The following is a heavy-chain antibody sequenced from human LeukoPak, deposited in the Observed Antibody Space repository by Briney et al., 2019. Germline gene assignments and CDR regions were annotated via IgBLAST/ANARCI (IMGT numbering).Heavy chain of an antibody. V-gene: IGHV4-4*02. CDR3: AREVKNYWSTYYYDSSGYHDAFDI. Sequence: PSGTLSLTCAVSGGSISSSNWWSWVRQPPGKGLEWIGEIYHSGSTNYNPSLKSRVTISVDKSKNQFSLKLSSVTAADTAVYYCAREVKNYWSTYYYDSSGYHDAFDIWGQGTMVTVSS. CDR2: IYHSGST. D-gene: IGHD3-22*01. J-gene: IGHJ3*02. CDR1: GGSISSSNW.